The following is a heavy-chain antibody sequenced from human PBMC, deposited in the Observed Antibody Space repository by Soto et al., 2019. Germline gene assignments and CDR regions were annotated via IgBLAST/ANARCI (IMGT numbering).Heavy chain of an antibody. D-gene: IGHD6-13*01. CDR3: AKRPLTAAGFDY. CDR2: ITGSGGGT. Sequence: GGSLILSCAASCFTFSNYPMTWVRQAPGKGLECVSVITGSGGGTYFVDSVKGRFTISRDNSKNTVYLQMNSLRAEDTAVYYCAKRPLTAAGFDYWGQGT. J-gene: IGHJ4*02. CDR1: CFTFSNYP. V-gene: IGHV3-23*01.